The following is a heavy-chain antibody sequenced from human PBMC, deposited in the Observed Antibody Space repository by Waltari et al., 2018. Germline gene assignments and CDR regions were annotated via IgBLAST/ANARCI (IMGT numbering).Heavy chain of an antibody. V-gene: IGHV3-74*01. D-gene: IGHD5-12*01. CDR2: INVDGGDS. Sequence: EVHLAESGGGVVQPGGSLRLSCTGSGFRFGDYWMHWVRQAPGKGLEWVARINVDGGDSSYGDSVKGRFTISRDNAKNTVFLQLNSLRADDTAVYFCARKAGSGYPYGPFYYDNWGQGTLVTVSS. J-gene: IGHJ4*02. CDR1: GFRFGDYW. CDR3: ARKAGSGYPYGPFYYDN.